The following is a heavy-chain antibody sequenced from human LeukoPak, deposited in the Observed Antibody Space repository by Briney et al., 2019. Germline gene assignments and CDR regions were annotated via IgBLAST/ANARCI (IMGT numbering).Heavy chain of an antibody. D-gene: IGHD3-10*01. CDR1: GGSISSYY. CDR2: IYYSGST. Sequence: SETLSLTCTVSGGSISSYYWSWIRQPPGKGLEWIGYIYYSGSTNYNPSLKSRVTVSVDTSKNQFSLKLMSVTAADTAVYYCARDSGTTGEVKFDPWGQGILVTVSS. J-gene: IGHJ5*02. CDR3: ARDSGTTGEVKFDP. V-gene: IGHV4-59*12.